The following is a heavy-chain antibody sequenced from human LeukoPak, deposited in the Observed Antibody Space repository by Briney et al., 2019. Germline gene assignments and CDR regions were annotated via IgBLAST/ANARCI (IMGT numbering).Heavy chain of an antibody. CDR2: IIPIFGTA. Sequence: GASVKVSCKASGGTFSSYAISWVRQAPGQGLEWMGGIIPIFGTANYAQKFQGRVTITADESTSTAYMELSSLRSEDTAVYYCARAYCTNGVCYEGYFDYWGQGTLVIVSS. CDR1: GGTFSSYA. CDR3: ARAYCTNGVCYEGYFDY. V-gene: IGHV1-69*13. D-gene: IGHD2-8*01. J-gene: IGHJ4*02.